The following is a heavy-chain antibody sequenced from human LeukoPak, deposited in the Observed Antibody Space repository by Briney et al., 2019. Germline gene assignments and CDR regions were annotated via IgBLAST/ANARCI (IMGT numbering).Heavy chain of an antibody. CDR3: ARAGGLQGDYYYYMDV. D-gene: IGHD5-24*01. J-gene: IGHJ6*03. CDR2: IHTDGIST. CDR1: GFTFSNYW. V-gene: IGHV3-74*01. Sequence: GGSLRLSCAASGFTFSNYWMHWVRQAPGKGLVWVSRIHTDGISTTYADSVKGRFTISRDNSKNTLYLQMNSLRAEDTAVYYCARAGGLQGDYYYYMDVWGKGTTVTVSS.